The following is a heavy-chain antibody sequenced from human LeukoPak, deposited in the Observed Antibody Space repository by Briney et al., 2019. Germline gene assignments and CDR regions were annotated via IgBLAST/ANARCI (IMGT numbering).Heavy chain of an antibody. V-gene: IGHV3-66*01. J-gene: IGHJ4*02. CDR3: ARDSGFSDYAY. Sequence: PGGSLRLSCVGSGFTVSSDYMSWVRQAPGRGLEWVSIIYSDGSTYYANSVKGRFTISRDSSKNTLYLQMNSLRADDTAIYYCARDSGFSDYAYWGQGTLVTVSS. CDR2: IYSDGST. CDR1: GFTVSSDY. D-gene: IGHD4-17*01.